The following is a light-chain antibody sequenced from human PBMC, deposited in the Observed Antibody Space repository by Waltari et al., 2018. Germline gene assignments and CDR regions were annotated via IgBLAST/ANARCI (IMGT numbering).Light chain of an antibody. Sequence: DIVLTQSPEFMAVSLVERPTLNCKSSQSLLFNSDSKSYLAWYQQRRGQPPTLLLYWASTRESGVPDRFNGSGSGTDFSLTISSLQAEDAAVYYCHQYYSTPQTFGQGTKVEVK. V-gene: IGKV4-1*01. CDR2: WAS. J-gene: IGKJ1*01. CDR1: QSLLFNSDSKSY. CDR3: HQYYSTPQT.